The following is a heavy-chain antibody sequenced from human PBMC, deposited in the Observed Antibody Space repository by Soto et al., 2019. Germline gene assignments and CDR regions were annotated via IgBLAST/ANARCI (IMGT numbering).Heavy chain of an antibody. Sequence: QVQLVQSGAEVKKPGSSVKVSCKASGGTFSSYSINWVRHAPGQGLEWMGEIIPIFGTANYAQKFQGRVTITADESTSTAYMELSSLRSEDTAVYYCARHCGRHSAGIDYCGQGTLVIVSS. J-gene: IGHJ4*02. CDR3: ARHCGRHSAGIDY. CDR1: GGTFSSYS. CDR2: IIPIFGTA. D-gene: IGHD1-26*01. V-gene: IGHV1-69*01.